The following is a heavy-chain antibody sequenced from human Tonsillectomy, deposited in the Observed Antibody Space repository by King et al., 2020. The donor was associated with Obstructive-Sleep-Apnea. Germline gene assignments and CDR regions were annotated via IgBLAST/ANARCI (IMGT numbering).Heavy chain of an antibody. Sequence: QLQESGPGLVKPSETLSLTCTVSGGSISSYYWSWIRQHPGKGLEWLGYIYYSGSTNYNPSLKSRVTISVDTSKKQFSLKRSSVTAADTAVYYCARHGRELPTGANWFDPWGQGTLVTVSS. D-gene: IGHD1-26*01. J-gene: IGHJ5*02. CDR2: IYYSGST. CDR1: GGSISSYY. CDR3: ARHGRELPTGANWFDP. V-gene: IGHV4-59*08.